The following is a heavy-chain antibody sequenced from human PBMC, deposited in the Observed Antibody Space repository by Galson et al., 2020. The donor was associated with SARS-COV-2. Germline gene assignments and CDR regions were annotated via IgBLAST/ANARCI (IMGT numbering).Heavy chain of an antibody. V-gene: IGHV3-33*01. CDR1: GFTFSSYG. CDR2: IWYDGSNK. Sequence: GGSLRLSCAASGFTFSSYGMHWVRQAPGKGLEWVAVIWYDGSNKYYADSVKGRFTISRDNSKNTLYLQMNSLRAEDTAVYYCARTTSYYYGMDVWGQGTPVTVSS. J-gene: IGHJ6*02. CDR3: ARTTSYYYGMDV.